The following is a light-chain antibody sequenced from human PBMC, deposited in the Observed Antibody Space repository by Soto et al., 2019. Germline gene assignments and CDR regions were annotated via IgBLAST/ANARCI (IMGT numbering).Light chain of an antibody. Sequence: NFMLTQPHSVSESPGKTVIISCTRSRGSIASNYVQWYQQRTGSSPTTVIYEDNQRPSGVPDRFSGSIDSSSNSASLTISGLETEDEADYYCQSYDATNQVFGGGTKLTVL. CDR3: QSYDATNQV. CDR2: EDN. J-gene: IGLJ3*02. V-gene: IGLV6-57*01. CDR1: RGSIASNY.